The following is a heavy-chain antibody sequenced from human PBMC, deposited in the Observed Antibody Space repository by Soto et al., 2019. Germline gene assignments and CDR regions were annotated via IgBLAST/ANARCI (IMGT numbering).Heavy chain of an antibody. J-gene: IGHJ5*02. CDR3: ARQHPGGCSGGSCYSWFDP. CDR2: IYYSGST. D-gene: IGHD2-15*01. V-gene: IGHV4-59*08. Sequence: SETLSLTCTVSGGSISSYYWSWIRQPPGKGLEWIGYIYYSGSTNYNPSLKSRVTISVDTSKNQFSLKLSSVTAADTAVYYCARQHPGGCSGGSCYSWFDPWGQGTLVTVSS. CDR1: GGSISSYY.